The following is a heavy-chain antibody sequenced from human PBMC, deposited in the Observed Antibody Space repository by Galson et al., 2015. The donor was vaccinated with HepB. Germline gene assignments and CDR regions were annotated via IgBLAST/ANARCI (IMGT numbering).Heavy chain of an antibody. J-gene: IGHJ4*02. CDR3: ARLSVGPAAIYREGFDY. CDR1: GFTFSSYG. CDR2: IRYDGSNK. V-gene: IGHV3-33*01. D-gene: IGHD2-2*02. Sequence: SLRLSCAASGFTFSSYGMHWVRQAPGKGLEWVAFIRYDGSNKYYADSVKGRFTISRDNSKNALYLQMNSLKASDTAMYYCARLSVGPAAIYREGFDYWGQGTLVTVSS.